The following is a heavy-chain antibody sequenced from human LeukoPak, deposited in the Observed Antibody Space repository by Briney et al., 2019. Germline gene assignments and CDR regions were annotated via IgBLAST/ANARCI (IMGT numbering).Heavy chain of an antibody. CDR2: ISRSSSYI. CDR1: GFTFSSYS. V-gene: IGHV3-21*01. D-gene: IGHD1-26*01. CDR3: AKSGGYGLIDY. Sequence: GGSLRLSCEASGFTFSSYSMNWVRQAPGKGLEWVSSISRSSSYIYYADSVKGRFTISRDNAKNSLYLQMNSLRAEDTAVYYCAKSGGYGLIDYWGQGTRVTVSS. J-gene: IGHJ4*02.